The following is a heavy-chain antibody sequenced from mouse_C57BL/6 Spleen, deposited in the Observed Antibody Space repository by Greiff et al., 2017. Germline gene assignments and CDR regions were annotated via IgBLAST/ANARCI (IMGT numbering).Heavy chain of an antibody. CDR3: ASRYDGFAY. Sequence: QVQLKQSGPELVKPGASVKISCKASGYAFSSSWMNWVKQRPGKGLEWIGRIYPGDGDTNYNGKFKGKATLTADKSSSTAYMQLSSLTSEDSAVYFCASRYDGFAYWGQGTLVTVSA. CDR2: IYPGDGDT. D-gene: IGHD2-12*01. CDR1: GYAFSSSW. J-gene: IGHJ3*01. V-gene: IGHV1-82*01.